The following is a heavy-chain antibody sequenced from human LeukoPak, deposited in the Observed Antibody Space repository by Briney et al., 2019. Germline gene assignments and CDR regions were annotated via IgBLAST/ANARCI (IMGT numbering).Heavy chain of an antibody. D-gene: IGHD2-2*01. J-gene: IGHJ5*02. V-gene: IGHV6-1*01. CDR1: GDSVSSNSVT. CDR3: ARRLTQYDCFDP. Sequence: SQTLSLTCAISGDSVSSNSVTWNWLRQSPSRGLEWLGRTDYRSTWYNDYAVSVRGRITVNPDTSKNQFSLHLNSVTPEDTAVYYCARRLTQYDCFDPWGQGILVTVSS. CDR2: TDYRSTWYN.